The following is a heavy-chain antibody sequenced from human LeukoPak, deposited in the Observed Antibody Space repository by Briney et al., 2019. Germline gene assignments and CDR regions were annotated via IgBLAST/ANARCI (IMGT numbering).Heavy chain of an antibody. Sequence: SETLSLTCTVSGVSSSSSYWSWIRQPPGKGLEWIGYIFYTGDSNHNPSFKSRVSISLDTSKDQISLKLSPVTAADTAVYYCARHRFASPLDSWGQGTLVTVSS. CDR3: ARHRFASPLDS. CDR2: IFYTGDS. CDR1: GVSSSSSY. J-gene: IGHJ4*02. D-gene: IGHD2-21*01. V-gene: IGHV4-59*08.